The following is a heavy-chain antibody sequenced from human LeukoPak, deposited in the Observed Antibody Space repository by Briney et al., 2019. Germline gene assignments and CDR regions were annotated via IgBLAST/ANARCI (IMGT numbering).Heavy chain of an antibody. D-gene: IGHD3-3*01. J-gene: IGHJ4*02. CDR3: ARDQPGYDFWSGYHYYFDY. Sequence: GRSLRLSCAASGFTFSSYAMHWVRQAPGKGLEWVAVISYDGSNKYYADSVKGRFTISRDNSRNTLYLQMNSLRAEDTAVYYCARDQPGYDFWSGYHYYFDYWGQGTLVTVSS. CDR2: ISYDGSNK. V-gene: IGHV3-30-3*01. CDR1: GFTFSSYA.